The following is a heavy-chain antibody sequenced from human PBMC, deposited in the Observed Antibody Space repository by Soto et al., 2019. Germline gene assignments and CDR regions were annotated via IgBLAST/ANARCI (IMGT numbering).Heavy chain of an antibody. V-gene: IGHV4-38-2*01. Sequence: SETLSLTCAVSGYSISSGLYWGWIRQPPGKGLEWIGTIYRGGITYYNPSLKSRVTISIDTSKNHFSLRLSSVTATDTAVYFCALGNPDWLEPWGKGTLVTAPQ. CDR1: GYSISSGLY. CDR3: ALGNPDWLEP. J-gene: IGHJ5*02. D-gene: IGHD1-1*01. CDR2: IYRGGIT.